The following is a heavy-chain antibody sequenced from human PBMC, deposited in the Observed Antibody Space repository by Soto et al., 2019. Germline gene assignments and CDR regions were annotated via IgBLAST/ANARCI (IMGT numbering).Heavy chain of an antibody. CDR3: ARGGYYDNSWGKLSHYGLDV. CDR2: ISPYNDYT. D-gene: IGHD3-16*01. V-gene: IGHV1-18*01. CDR1: GYTFIRYG. J-gene: IGHJ6*02. Sequence: QVQLAQSANEVKKPGASVRVSCKAAGYTFIRYGIAWVRQAPGQGLEWMGWISPYNDYTVYPQKFQGRVSMTADTSTRTVYMILRGLKSDDTAVYYCARGGYYDNSWGKLSHYGLDVWGQGTSVSVSS.